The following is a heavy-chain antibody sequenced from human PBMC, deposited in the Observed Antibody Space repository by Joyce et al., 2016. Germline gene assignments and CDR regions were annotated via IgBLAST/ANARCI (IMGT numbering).Heavy chain of an antibody. J-gene: IGHJ3*02. V-gene: IGHV4-39*07. D-gene: IGHD3-3*02. CDR1: GGSIRGDTSS. Sequence: QLQLQESGPGLVKPSETLSLICTVSGGSIRGDTSSWSLIRQPPGKGLEWIVLIYDSGSTYYNPSLKSRVTMSVDTSKNQCSLKVRSVTAADTAVYYCARDREVVLGQEAFDIWGQGRMVTVSS. CDR2: IYDSGST. CDR3: ARDREVVLGQEAFDI.